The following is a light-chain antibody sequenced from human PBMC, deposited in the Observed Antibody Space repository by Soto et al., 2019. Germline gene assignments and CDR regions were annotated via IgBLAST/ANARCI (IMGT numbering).Light chain of an antibody. CDR3: QQYHSSPFT. CDR1: QNILYSSKNKNY. Sequence: DIVMTQSPDSLAVSLGERATINCKSSQNILYSSKNKNYLAWYQQKPRQIPKLLIYWASTRESGVPDRFSGSGSGTDLTLTISSLQAEDVAVYYCQQYHSSPFTFGPGTKVEIK. CDR2: WAS. V-gene: IGKV4-1*01. J-gene: IGKJ3*01.